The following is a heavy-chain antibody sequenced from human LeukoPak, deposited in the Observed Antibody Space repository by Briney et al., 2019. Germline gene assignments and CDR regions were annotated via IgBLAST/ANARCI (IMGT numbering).Heavy chain of an antibody. D-gene: IGHD3-3*01. Sequence: PGGSLRLSCAASGFTFSNYSMNWVRQAPGKGLEWVSYISSSSSTIYYADSVKGRFTISRDNAKNSLYLQMNSLRAEDTAVYYCARDLYDFWRGYGFDYWGKGNLVTLSS. CDR2: ISSSSSTI. CDR3: ARDLYDFWRGYGFDY. V-gene: IGHV3-48*01. J-gene: IGHJ4*02. CDR1: GFTFSNYS.